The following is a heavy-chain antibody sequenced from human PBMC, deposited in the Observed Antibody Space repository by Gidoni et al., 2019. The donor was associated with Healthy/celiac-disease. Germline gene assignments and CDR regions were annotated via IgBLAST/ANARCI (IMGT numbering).Heavy chain of an antibody. D-gene: IGHD5-12*01. Sequence: QLQLQESGPGLVKPSETLSLTCTVSGGSISSSSYYWGWIRQPPGKGLEWIGSIYYSGSTYYNPSLKSRVTISVDTSKNQFSLKLSSVTAADTAVYYCAGTPGQVEMATIWDYWGQGTLVTVSS. CDR1: GGSISSSSYY. CDR3: AGTPGQVEMATIWDY. V-gene: IGHV4-39*01. J-gene: IGHJ4*02. CDR2: IYYSGST.